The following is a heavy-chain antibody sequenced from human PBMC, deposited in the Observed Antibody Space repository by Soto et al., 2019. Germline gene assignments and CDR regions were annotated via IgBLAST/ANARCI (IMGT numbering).Heavy chain of an antibody. D-gene: IGHD3-22*01. CDR1: GFSLSTSGVG. CDR2: IYWDDDK. CDR3: AHLYYYDSSGQIDY. Sequence: QITLKESGPTLVKPTQTLTLTCTFSGFSLSTSGVGVGWIRQPPGKALEWLGLIYWDDDKRYSPSLKSRLTITKDTSKNQVVLTMTNMDPVDTATYYCAHLYYYDSSGQIDYWGQGTLVTVSS. J-gene: IGHJ4*02. V-gene: IGHV2-5*02.